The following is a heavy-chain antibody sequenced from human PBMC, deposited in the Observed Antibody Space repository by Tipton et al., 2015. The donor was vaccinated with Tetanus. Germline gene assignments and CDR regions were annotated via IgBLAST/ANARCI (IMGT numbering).Heavy chain of an antibody. J-gene: IGHJ5*01. Sequence: SLRLSCAGSGFSFRDFGMNWVCQAPGKGLEWVSYISYSSTSIYYADSVKGRFVVSRDNAKNSLSLQMNTLRDDDTAVYYCARRGEARANWFDSWGQGTLVTVSS. CDR2: ISYSSTSI. V-gene: IGHV3-48*02. D-gene: IGHD2-21*01. CDR1: GFSFRDFG. CDR3: ARRGEARANWFDS.